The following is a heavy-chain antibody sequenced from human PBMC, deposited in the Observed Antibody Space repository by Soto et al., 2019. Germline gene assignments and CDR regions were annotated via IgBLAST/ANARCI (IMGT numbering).Heavy chain of an antibody. J-gene: IGHJ4*02. CDR2: TYYRSKWYN. Sequence: SQTLSLTCAISGDSVSSNSAAWNWTRQSPSRGLEWLGRTYYRSKWYNDYAVSVKSRITINPDTSKNQFSLQLNSVTPEDTAVYYCARAFLEWLPYFDYWGQGTLVTVSS. CDR1: GDSVSSNSAA. V-gene: IGHV6-1*01. CDR3: ARAFLEWLPYFDY. D-gene: IGHD3-3*01.